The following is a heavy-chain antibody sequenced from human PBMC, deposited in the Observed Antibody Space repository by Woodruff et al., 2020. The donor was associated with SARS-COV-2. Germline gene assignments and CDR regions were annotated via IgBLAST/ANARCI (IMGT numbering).Heavy chain of an antibody. CDR2: IYPGDSDV. D-gene: IGHD3-3*01. J-gene: IGHJ6*03. V-gene: IGHV5-51*01. Sequence: GKGLEWMGIIYPGDSDVIYSPSFQGQVTISADESINTAHLQWSSLKASDTAIYYCARQKVPQFLWSGYYSYYYMDVWGKGTTVTVSS. CDR3: ARQKVPQFLWSGYYSYYYMDV.